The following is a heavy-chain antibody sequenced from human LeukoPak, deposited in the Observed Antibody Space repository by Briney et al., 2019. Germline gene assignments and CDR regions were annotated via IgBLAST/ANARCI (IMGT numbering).Heavy chain of an antibody. D-gene: IGHD5-24*01. V-gene: IGHV4-34*01. Sequence: SETLSLTCAVYGGSFSGYYWTWIRQPPGKGLEWIGEINDSGSINHNPTLKSRVTISVDTSKNQFSLKLTSVTAADTAVYYCARGRRWWGQGTLVTVSS. CDR1: GGSFSGYY. CDR2: INDSGSI. CDR3: ARGRRW. J-gene: IGHJ4*02.